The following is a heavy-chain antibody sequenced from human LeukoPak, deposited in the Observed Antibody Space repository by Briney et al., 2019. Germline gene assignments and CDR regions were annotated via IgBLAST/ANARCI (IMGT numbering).Heavy chain of an antibody. D-gene: IGHD3-22*01. Sequence: SETLSLACTVSGGSISSHYWSWIRQPPGKGLEWIGYIYYSGSTNYNPSLKSRVTISVDTSKNQFSLKLSSVTAADTAVYYCAREKDSSGYYYWFDPWGQGTLVTVSS. J-gene: IGHJ5*02. CDR3: AREKDSSGYYYWFDP. CDR1: GGSISSHY. CDR2: IYYSGST. V-gene: IGHV4-59*11.